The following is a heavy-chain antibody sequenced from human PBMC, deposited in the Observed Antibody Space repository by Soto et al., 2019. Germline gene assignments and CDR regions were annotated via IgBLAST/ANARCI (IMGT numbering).Heavy chain of an antibody. CDR1: GGSINSGGYS. Sequence: SETLSLTCTVSGGSINSGGYSWTWIRQPPGKGLEWIGFIYHTGTTYYNPSLKSRVTISVDRSKNQFSLKLNSVTAADTAVYYCASRIAVAGTSWFDPWGQGTLVTVS. V-gene: IGHV4-30-2*01. CDR2: IYHTGTT. D-gene: IGHD6-19*01. CDR3: ASRIAVAGTSWFDP. J-gene: IGHJ5*02.